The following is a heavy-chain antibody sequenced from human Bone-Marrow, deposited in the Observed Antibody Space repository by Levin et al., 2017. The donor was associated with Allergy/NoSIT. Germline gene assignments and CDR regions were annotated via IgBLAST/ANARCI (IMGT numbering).Heavy chain of an antibody. J-gene: IGHJ3*02. CDR2: TYSTGRT. D-gene: IGHD3-3*01. CDR3: ARGTGDFWSGYGFDI. V-gene: IGHV3-53*01. CDR1: GFDVSTIY. Sequence: GGSLRLSCAASGFDVSTIYMGWVRQAPGKGLEWVSVTYSTGRTKFTAAVKGRFTISRDDSKNSLYLQMDSLRADDTAVYYCARGTGDFWSGYGFDIWGQGTKVTVSS.